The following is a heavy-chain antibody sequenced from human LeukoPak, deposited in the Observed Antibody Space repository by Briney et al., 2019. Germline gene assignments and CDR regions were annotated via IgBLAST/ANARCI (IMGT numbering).Heavy chain of an antibody. CDR3: ARSHSSGYYG. CDR2: INHSGST. Sequence: SETLSLTCAVYGGSFSGYYWSWIRQPPGKGLEWIGEINHSGSTNYNPSLKSRVTISVDTSKNQFSLKLSSVTAADTAVYYCARSHSSGYYGWGQGTLVTVSS. CDR1: GGSFSGYY. V-gene: IGHV4-34*01. D-gene: IGHD3-22*01. J-gene: IGHJ4*02.